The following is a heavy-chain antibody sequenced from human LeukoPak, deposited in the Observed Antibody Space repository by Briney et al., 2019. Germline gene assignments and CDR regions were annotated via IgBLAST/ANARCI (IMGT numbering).Heavy chain of an antibody. J-gene: IGHJ4*02. CDR2: IYYSGST. D-gene: IGHD6-19*01. V-gene: IGHV4-38-2*02. CDR3: ATSGWYLLPGIY. CDR1: GYSISSGYY. Sequence: PSETLSLTCTVSGYSISSGYYWGWIRQPPGKGLEWIGSIYYSGSTYYNPSLKSRVTISVDTSKNHFSLKLSSVTAADTAVYYCATSGWYLLPGIYWGQGTLVTVSS.